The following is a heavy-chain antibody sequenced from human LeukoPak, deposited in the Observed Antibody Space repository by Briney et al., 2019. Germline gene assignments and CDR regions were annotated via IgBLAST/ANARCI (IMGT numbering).Heavy chain of an antibody. Sequence: PGGSLRLSCAASGITFTNAWLTWVRQAPGKGLEWVGRVKTKGDGGAADYAAPGKGRFTISRDDSTKTLYLQMNSLKTEDTAVYYCTTDRMIYATNWAVSWFDPWGQGTLVTVSS. CDR1: GITFTNAW. CDR3: TTDRMIYATNWAVSWFDP. CDR2: VKTKGDGGAA. J-gene: IGHJ5*02. D-gene: IGHD2-8*01. V-gene: IGHV3-15*01.